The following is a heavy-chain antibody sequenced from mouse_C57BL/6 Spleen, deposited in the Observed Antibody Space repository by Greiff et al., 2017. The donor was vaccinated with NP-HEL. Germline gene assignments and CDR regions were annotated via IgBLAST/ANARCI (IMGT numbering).Heavy chain of an antibody. D-gene: IGHD1-1*02. Sequence: EVKVVESGGGLVKPGGSLKLSCAASGFTFSSYAMSWVRQTPEKRLEWVATISDGGSYTYYPDNVKGRFTISRDNAKNNLYLQMSHLKSEDTAMYYCAREGWEGYWYFDVWGTGTTVTVSS. J-gene: IGHJ1*03. CDR1: GFTFSSYA. CDR2: ISDGGSYT. V-gene: IGHV5-4*01. CDR3: AREGWEGYWYFDV.